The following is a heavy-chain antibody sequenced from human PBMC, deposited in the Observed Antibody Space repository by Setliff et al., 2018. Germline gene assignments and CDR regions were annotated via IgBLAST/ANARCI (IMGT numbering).Heavy chain of an antibody. CDR1: GYTFTGYY. Sequence: GASVKVSCKASGYTFTGYYMYWVRQAPGQGLEWMGRINPSSGATIYAQKFQGRVTMTSDTSIGTAYMELGGLRSDDTAVYFCARDGGGDSDAFDIWGQGTMVTVSS. CDR2: INPSSGAT. V-gene: IGHV1-2*06. J-gene: IGHJ3*02. D-gene: IGHD3-16*01. CDR3: ARDGGGDSDAFDI.